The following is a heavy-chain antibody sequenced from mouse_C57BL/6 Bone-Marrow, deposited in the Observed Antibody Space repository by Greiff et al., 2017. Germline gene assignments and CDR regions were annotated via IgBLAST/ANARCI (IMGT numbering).Heavy chain of an antibody. CDR1: GFNIKDYY. Sequence: EVQLQESGAELVRPGASVKLSCTASGFNIKDYYMHWVKQRPEQGLEWIGRIDPEDGDTEYAPKFQGKATMTADTSSNTAYLQLSSLTSEDTAVYYCARDYSNPYAMDYWGQGTSVTVSS. CDR2: IDPEDGDT. V-gene: IGHV14-1*01. D-gene: IGHD2-5*01. CDR3: ARDYSNPYAMDY. J-gene: IGHJ4*01.